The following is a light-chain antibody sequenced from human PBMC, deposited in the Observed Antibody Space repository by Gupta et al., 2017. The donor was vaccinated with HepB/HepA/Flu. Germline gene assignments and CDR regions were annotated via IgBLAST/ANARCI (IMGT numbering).Light chain of an antibody. V-gene: IGKV2-30*02. Sequence: DVVMTQSPRCPAVALDQPVSISCRTRQRLVPSDGNTYLNWFQQRPGQSPRRLIYKVSNRESGIPDRFSGSGSGTDFTLKISRVEAEDLGIYYCMQGTHWPWTFGQGTKVEIK. J-gene: IGKJ1*01. CDR2: KVS. CDR3: MQGTHWPWT. CDR1: QRLVPSDGNTY.